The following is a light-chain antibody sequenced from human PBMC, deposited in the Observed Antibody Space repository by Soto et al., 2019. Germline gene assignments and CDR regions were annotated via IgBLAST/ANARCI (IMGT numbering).Light chain of an antibody. J-gene: IGKJ3*01. Sequence: EIVLTQSPATLSLSPGERATLSCRASQSVSSYLAWYQQKPGQAPRLLIYAASSRATGIPARFSGSGYGTDFTLTISSLEPEDFAVYYCQQRSNWLFTFGPGTKVDIK. CDR1: QSVSSY. CDR3: QQRSNWLFT. CDR2: AAS. V-gene: IGKV3-11*01.